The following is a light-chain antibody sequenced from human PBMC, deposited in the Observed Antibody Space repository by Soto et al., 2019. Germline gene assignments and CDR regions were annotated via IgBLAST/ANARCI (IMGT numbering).Light chain of an antibody. CDR1: QSVSTN. CDR2: AAS. V-gene: IGKV3-15*01. CDR3: QEYSKWPLFT. J-gene: IGKJ3*01. Sequence: EIVVTQSPGILSVSPGDRATLSCRASQSVSTNLAWYQQKPGQAPTLLIYAASTRATGIPARFTGSGSGTDFTLSISSLQFEDFAVYSCQEYSKWPLFTFGPGTRVAIK.